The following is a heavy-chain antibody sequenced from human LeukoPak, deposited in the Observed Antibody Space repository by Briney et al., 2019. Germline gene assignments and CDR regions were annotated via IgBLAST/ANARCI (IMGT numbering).Heavy chain of an antibody. CDR3: ARAGRYYSGSGSRAWYFDL. D-gene: IGHD3-10*01. CDR1: GFTFNFYA. J-gene: IGHJ2*01. V-gene: IGHV3-64*01. CDR2: ITSNGITT. Sequence: GGSLRLSCAASGFTFNFYAMHWVRQAPGKGLEYVSTITSNGITTLYANSVRGRFTISRDISKNTLYLQMGSLRAEDMAVYYCARAGRYYSGSGSRAWYFDLWGRGTLVTVSS.